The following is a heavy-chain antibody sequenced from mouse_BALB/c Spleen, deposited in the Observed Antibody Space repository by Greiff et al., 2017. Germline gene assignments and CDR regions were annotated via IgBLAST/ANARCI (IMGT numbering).Heavy chain of an antibody. Sequence: EVHLVESGGDLVKPGGSLKLSCAASGFTFSSYGMSWVRQTPDKRLEWVATISSGGSYTYYPDSVKGRFTISRDNAKNTLYLQMSSLKSEDTAMYYCARPGGYSYWYFDGWGAGTTVTVSS. CDR2: ISSGGSYT. CDR3: ARPGGYSYWYFDG. V-gene: IGHV5-6*01. CDR1: GFTFSSYG. D-gene: IGHD2-3*01. J-gene: IGHJ1*01.